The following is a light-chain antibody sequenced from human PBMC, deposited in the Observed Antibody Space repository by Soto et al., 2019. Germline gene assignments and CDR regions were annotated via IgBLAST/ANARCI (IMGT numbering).Light chain of an antibody. V-gene: IGKV3-11*01. CDR1: QSVSSY. J-gene: IGKJ4*01. CDR3: QQRSNWPLT. Sequence: EIVLTQSPATLSLSPGERGTLSCMASQSVSSYLAWYQQKPGQAPRLLIYDASIRATSIPARFSGSGSGTDFTLTISSLEPEDFAVYYCQQRSNWPLTFGGGTKVEIK. CDR2: DAS.